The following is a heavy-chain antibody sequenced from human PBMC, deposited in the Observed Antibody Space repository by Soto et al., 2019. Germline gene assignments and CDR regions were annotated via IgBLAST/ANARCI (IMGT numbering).Heavy chain of an antibody. CDR2: INPNSGGT. CDR1: GYTFTGYY. V-gene: IGHV1-2*02. J-gene: IGHJ5*01. Sequence: ASVKVSCKASGYTFTGYYMHWVRQAPGQGLEWMGWINPNSGGTNYAQKFQGRVTMTRDTSISTAYMELSRLRSDDTAVYYCARDRKLWWELPTNWLDAGGQGTLVPVYS. D-gene: IGHD1-26*01. CDR3: ARDRKLWWELPTNWLDA.